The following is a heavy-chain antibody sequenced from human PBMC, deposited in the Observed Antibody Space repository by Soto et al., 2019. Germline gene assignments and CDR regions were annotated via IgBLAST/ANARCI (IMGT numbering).Heavy chain of an antibody. CDR2: INTDGSST. CDR1: GFTISSYW. Sequence: EVQLVESGGGLVQPGGSLRLSCAASGFTISSYWMHWVRQAPGKGLVWVSRINTDGSSTSYADSVKGRFTTSRDNAKNTLYLQMHSLRAEDTAVYYCTRRLSVVGTSSFDYWGQGTLVTGSS. V-gene: IGHV3-74*01. J-gene: IGHJ4*02. D-gene: IGHD2-15*01. CDR3: TRRLSVVGTSSFDY.